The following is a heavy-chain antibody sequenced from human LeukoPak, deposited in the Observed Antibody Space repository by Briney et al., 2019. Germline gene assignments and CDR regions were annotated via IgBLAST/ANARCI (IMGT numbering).Heavy chain of an antibody. Sequence: ASVKVSCKASGGTFSSYAISWVRQAPGQGLEWMGWMNPNSGNTGYAQKFQGRVTMTRNTSISTAYMELSSLRSEDTAVYYCARELNNYYDSKDSYWGQGTLVTVSS. CDR1: GGTFSSYA. CDR3: ARELNNYYDSKDSY. J-gene: IGHJ4*02. V-gene: IGHV1-8*02. D-gene: IGHD3-22*01. CDR2: MNPNSGNT.